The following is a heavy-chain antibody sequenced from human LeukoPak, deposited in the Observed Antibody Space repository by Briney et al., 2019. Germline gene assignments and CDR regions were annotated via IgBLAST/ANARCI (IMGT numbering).Heavy chain of an antibody. CDR1: GFTFSYYA. Sequence: GGSLRLSCAASGFTFSYYAMHWVRQAPGKGLEWVAVIWSDATDKYYADSVKGRFTISRDNSKNTVYLQMNSLRAEDTAVYYCARDVPANYYFEYWGQGTLVTVSS. V-gene: IGHV3-33*01. J-gene: IGHJ4*02. CDR2: IWSDATDK. D-gene: IGHD1-7*01. CDR3: ARDVPANYYFEY.